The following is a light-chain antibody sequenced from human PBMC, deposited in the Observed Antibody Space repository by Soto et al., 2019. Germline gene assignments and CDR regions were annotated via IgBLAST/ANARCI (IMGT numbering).Light chain of an antibody. J-gene: IGLJ2*01. CDR2: DVN. Sequence: QSVLTQPASVSGSPGQSITISCTGTSSDVGGYNYVSWYQQDPGKAPKLMIYDVNNRPSGVSNRFSGSKSGNTGSLTISGLQAEDGAYYYCTSYKSSSALAVFGRGTKVTVL. V-gene: IGLV2-14*01. CDR3: TSYKSSSALAV. CDR1: SSDVGGYNY.